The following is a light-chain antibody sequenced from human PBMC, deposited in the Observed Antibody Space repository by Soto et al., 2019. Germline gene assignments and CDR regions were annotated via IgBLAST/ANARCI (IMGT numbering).Light chain of an antibody. CDR2: ADS. CDR3: QVWDSSTDDLYV. J-gene: IGLJ1*01. Sequence: SYELTQPPSVSVAPGQTAIVTCDGNNIESNSVHWYQQKPGRAPVLVVYADSDRPSGVPERFSGSNSGNTATLTISRVEAGDEADYYCQVWDSSTDDLYVFGPGTKLTVL. CDR1: NIESNS. V-gene: IGLV3-21*02.